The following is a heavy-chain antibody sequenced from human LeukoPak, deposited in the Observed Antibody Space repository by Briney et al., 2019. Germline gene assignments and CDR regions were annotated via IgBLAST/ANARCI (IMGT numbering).Heavy chain of an antibody. CDR1: GFTFVNSA. V-gene: IGHV1-58*02. J-gene: IGHJ4*02. CDR2: IVVGSGNT. D-gene: IGHD5/OR15-5a*01. CDR3: AADDLSTGY. Sequence: GTSVKVSCKASGFTFVNSAIQWVRQARGQRLERIGWIVVGSGNTNYAQKFQERVTITRDMSTSTAYMELSSLRSEDTAVYYCAADDLSTGYWGQGTLVTVSS.